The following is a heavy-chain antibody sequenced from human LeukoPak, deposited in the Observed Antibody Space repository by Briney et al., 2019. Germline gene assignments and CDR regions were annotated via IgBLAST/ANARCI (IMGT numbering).Heavy chain of an antibody. V-gene: IGHV3-7*03. D-gene: IGHD3-10*01. CDR3: ARARGSGSYFWVYYFDY. CDR1: GFTFSSYW. J-gene: IGHJ4*02. CDR2: IKYDGSEK. Sequence: GGSLRLSCAASGFTFSSYWMSWVRQAPGKGLEWVANIKYDGSEKYSVDSVKGRFTISRDNAKNSLYLQVTSLRAEDTAVYYCARARGSGSYFWVYYFDYWGQGTLVTVSS.